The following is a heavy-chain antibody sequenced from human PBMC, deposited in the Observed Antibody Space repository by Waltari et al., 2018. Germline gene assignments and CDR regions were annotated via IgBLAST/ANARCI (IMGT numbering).Heavy chain of an antibody. CDR3: AHIHGGGSRSLGDAFDI. CDR1: GFSLTTSGVG. V-gene: IGHV2-5*01. CDR2: IYWNDDK. D-gene: IGHD2-15*01. Sequence: QITLKESGPTLVKPTQTLTLTCTFSGFSLTTSGVGVVWIRQPPGKALEWLALIYWNDDKRYRPSLKSRLTITKDTSENQVVLTMPSLDPVYTATYFCAHIHGGGSRSLGDAFDIWGQGTMVTVSS. J-gene: IGHJ3*02.